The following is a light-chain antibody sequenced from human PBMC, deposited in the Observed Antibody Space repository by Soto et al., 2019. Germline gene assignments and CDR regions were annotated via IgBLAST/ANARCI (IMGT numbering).Light chain of an antibody. J-gene: IGKJ2*01. CDR2: GAS. V-gene: IGKV3-15*01. CDR1: QSINSE. Sequence: EIVMTQSPATLSLSPGERAALSCRASQSINSELAWYQQKPGQPPRLLIYGASTRATGVPARFTGSESGSEFNLTISGLQSEDVAVYYGQQGHNWPLSFGQGTRLEI. CDR3: QQGHNWPLS.